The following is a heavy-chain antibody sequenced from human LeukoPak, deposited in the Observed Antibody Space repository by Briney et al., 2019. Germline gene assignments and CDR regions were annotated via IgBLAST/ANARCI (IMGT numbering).Heavy chain of an antibody. CDR1: GFTFSSYG. D-gene: IGHD2-21*02. Sequence: GSLRLSCAASGFTFSSYGMSWVRQAPGKGLEWVSAISGSGGSTYYADSVKGRFTISRDNSKKTLYLQMNSLRADDTAVYYCAKTKCGDCSHAFDIWGQGTMVTVSS. J-gene: IGHJ3*02. CDR2: ISGSGGST. V-gene: IGHV3-23*01. CDR3: AKTKCGDCSHAFDI.